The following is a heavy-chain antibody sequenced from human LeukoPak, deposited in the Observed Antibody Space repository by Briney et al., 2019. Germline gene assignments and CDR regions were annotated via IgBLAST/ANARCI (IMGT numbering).Heavy chain of an antibody. J-gene: IGHJ3*02. CDR1: GYTFTGYY. D-gene: IGHD6-13*01. Sequence: ASVKVSCKASGYTFTGYYMHWVRQAPGQGLEWMGWINPNSGGTNYAQKFQGRVTMTRDTSISTAYVELSRLRSDDTAVYYCARVRMTQQLLHAFDIWGQGTMVTVSS. CDR3: ARVRMTQQLLHAFDI. CDR2: INPNSGGT. V-gene: IGHV1-2*02.